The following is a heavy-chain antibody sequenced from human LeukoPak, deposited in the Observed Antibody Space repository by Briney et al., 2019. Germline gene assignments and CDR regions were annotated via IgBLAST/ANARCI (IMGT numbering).Heavy chain of an antibody. CDR3: ARDLGVRRYSYGRSNTRSGAFDI. Sequence: PSETLSLTCTVSGGSISSSSYYWGWIRQPPGKGLEWIGSIYHSGSTYYNPSLKSRVTISVDTSKNQFSLKLSSVTAADTAVYYCARDLGVRRYSYGRSNTRSGAFDIWGQGTMVTVSS. V-gene: IGHV4-39*07. CDR2: IYHSGST. D-gene: IGHD5-18*01. J-gene: IGHJ3*02. CDR1: GGSISSSSYY.